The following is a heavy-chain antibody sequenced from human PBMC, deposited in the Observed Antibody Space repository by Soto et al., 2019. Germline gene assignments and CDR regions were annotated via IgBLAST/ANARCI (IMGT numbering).Heavy chain of an antibody. Sequence: EVQLLESGGGLVQPGGSLRLSCAASGFTFSSYAMSWVRQAPGKGLEWVSAISGSGSSTYYADSVKGRFTISRDNSKNTLYLQMNSLRAEDTAVYYCAKYKLVQYQLLSFDYWGQGTLVTVSS. J-gene: IGHJ4*02. D-gene: IGHD2-2*01. CDR2: ISGSGSST. CDR1: GFTFSSYA. V-gene: IGHV3-23*01. CDR3: AKYKLVQYQLLSFDY.